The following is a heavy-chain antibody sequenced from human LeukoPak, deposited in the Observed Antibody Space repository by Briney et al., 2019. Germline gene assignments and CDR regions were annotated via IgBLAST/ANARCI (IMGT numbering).Heavy chain of an antibody. D-gene: IGHD3-3*01. CDR3: ARSFRTQMTIFGSSTGYFDY. J-gene: IGHJ4*02. Sequence: PSETLSLTCAVYGGSFSGYYWSWIRQPPGKGLEWIGEINHSGSTNYNPSLKSRVTISVDTSKNQFSLKLSSVTAGDRAVYYCARSFRTQMTIFGSSTGYFDYWGQGTVVTVSS. CDR1: GGSFSGYY. CDR2: INHSGST. V-gene: IGHV4-34*01.